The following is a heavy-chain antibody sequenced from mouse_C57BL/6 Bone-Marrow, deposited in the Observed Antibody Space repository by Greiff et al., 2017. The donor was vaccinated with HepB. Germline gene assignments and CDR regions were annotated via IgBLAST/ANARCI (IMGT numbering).Heavy chain of an antibody. V-gene: IGHV5-17*01. J-gene: IGHJ3*01. Sequence: EVMLVESGGGLVKPGGSLKLSCAASGFTFSDYGMHWVRQAPEKGLEWVAYISSGSSTIYYADTVKGRFTISRDNAKNTLFLQMTSLRSEDTAMYYCTRKEGAYWGQGTLVTVSA. CDR3: TRKEGAY. CDR1: GFTFSDYG. CDR2: ISSGSSTI.